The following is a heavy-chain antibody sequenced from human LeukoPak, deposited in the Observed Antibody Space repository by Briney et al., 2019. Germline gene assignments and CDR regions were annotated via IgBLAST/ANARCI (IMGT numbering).Heavy chain of an antibody. CDR2: ISGSGGST. J-gene: IGHJ4*02. CDR3: AEDQQQLEQNFDY. Sequence: GGSLRLSCAASGFTFSSYAMSWVRQAPGKGLEWVSAISGSGGSTYYADSVKGRFTISRDNSKNTLYLQMNSLRAEDTAVYYCAEDQQQLEQNFDYWGQGTLVTVSS. CDR1: GFTFSSYA. D-gene: IGHD6-13*01. V-gene: IGHV3-23*01.